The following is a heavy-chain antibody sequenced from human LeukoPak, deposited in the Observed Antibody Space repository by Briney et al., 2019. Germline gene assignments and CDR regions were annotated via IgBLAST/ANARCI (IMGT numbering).Heavy chain of an antibody. D-gene: IGHD3-22*01. CDR1: GGSISSGVYY. V-gene: IGHV4-31*03. CDR2: IYYSGST. CDR3: ASNRYYYDSSGSIGASDF. Sequence: SQTLSLTCTVSGGSISSGVYYWSWIRQHPGKGLEWIGYIYYSGSTDYNPSLRSRVSMSVDTSKNQFSLKLTSVTAADTAVYYCASNRYYYDSSGSIGASDFWGQGTLVTVSS. J-gene: IGHJ4*02.